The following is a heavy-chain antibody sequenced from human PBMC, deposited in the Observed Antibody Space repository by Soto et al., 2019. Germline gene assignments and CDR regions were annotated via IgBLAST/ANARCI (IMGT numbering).Heavy chain of an antibody. CDR1: GGTFSSYA. CDR3: ARDLGRNYDLWSGWQTDAFDI. V-gene: IGHV1-69*01. D-gene: IGHD3-3*01. J-gene: IGHJ3*02. Sequence: QVQLVQSGAEVKKPGSSVKVSCKASGGTFSSYAISWVRQAPGQGLEWMGGIIPIFGTANYAQKFQGRVTITADESTSTAYMELSSLRSEDTAVYYCARDLGRNYDLWSGWQTDAFDIWGQGTMVTVSS. CDR2: IIPIFGTA.